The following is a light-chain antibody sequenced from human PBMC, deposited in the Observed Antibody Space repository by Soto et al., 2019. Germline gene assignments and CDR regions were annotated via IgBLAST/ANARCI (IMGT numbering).Light chain of an antibody. Sequence: QLVLTQSSSASASLGSSVKLTCTLSSGHSSYIIAWHQQQPGKAPRYLMKLEGSGSYNKGSGVPDRFSGSSSGADRYLTIYNLQFEYEADYYCETWDSNTHTVFGGGTKLTVL. CDR1: SGHSSYI. J-gene: IGLJ3*02. CDR3: ETWDSNTHTV. V-gene: IGLV4-60*02. CDR2: LEGSGSY.